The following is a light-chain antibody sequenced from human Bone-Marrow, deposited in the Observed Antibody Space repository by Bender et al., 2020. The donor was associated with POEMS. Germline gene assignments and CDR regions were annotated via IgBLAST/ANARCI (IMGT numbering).Light chain of an antibody. CDR2: DDS. Sequence: SYVLTQPPSVSVAPGKAATITCGGNNIGSKSVHWYQQKPGQAPVLAVSDDSDRPSGIPERFSGSNPGNTATLTISRVEDGDEADYYCQVWDGSGDQGVFGGGTKLTVL. V-gene: IGLV3-21*03. CDR3: QVWDGSGDQGV. J-gene: IGLJ3*02. CDR1: NIGSKS.